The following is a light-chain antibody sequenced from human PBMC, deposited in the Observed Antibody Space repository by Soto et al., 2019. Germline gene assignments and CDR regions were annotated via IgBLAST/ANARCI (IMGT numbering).Light chain of an antibody. J-gene: IGLJ2*01. CDR3: SSFTSTSTLVV. CDR2: DVS. V-gene: IGLV2-14*01. Sequence: QSALTQPASASGSPGQSITIPCTGTSSDVGGHNYVSWYQQYPGKAPKLMIYDVSNRPSGVSNRCSGSKSGNTASLTISGLQAEDEADYYCSSFTSTSTLVVFGGGTKLTVL. CDR1: SSDVGGHNY.